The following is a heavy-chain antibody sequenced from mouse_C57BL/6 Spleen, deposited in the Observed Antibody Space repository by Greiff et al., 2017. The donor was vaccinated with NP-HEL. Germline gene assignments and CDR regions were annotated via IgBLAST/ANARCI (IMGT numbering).Heavy chain of an antibody. J-gene: IGHJ3*01. V-gene: IGHV1-69*01. CDR2: IDPSDSYT. Sequence: QVQLQQPGAELVMPGASVKLSCKASGYTFTSYWMHWVKQRPGQGLEWIGEIDPSDSYTNYNQKFKGKSTLTVDKSSSTAYMQLSSLTSEDSAVYYFARSHSNLAWFAYWGQGTLVTVSA. CDR1: GYTFTSYW. D-gene: IGHD2-5*01. CDR3: ARSHSNLAWFAY.